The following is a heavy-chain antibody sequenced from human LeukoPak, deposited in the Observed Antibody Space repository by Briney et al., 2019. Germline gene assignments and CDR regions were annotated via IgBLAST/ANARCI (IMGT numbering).Heavy chain of an antibody. Sequence: GASVTVSCKPSGYTFTSYGISWVRQPAAQGLAGMGWISAYNGNTNYAQKLQGRVTMSTDTSTSTAYMELRSLRSDDTAVYYCARDRSLGELSLDYWGQGTLVTVSS. CDR3: ARDRSLGELSLDY. D-gene: IGHD3-10*01. V-gene: IGHV1-18*01. CDR2: ISAYNGNT. CDR1: GYTFTSYG. J-gene: IGHJ4*02.